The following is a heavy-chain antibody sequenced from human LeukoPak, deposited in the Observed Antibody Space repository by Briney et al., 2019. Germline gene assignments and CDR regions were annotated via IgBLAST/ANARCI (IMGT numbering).Heavy chain of an antibody. V-gene: IGHV3-48*02. D-gene: IGHD3-22*01. CDR3: ARDTGYYDSSGYYLYNWFDP. J-gene: IGHJ5*02. Sequence: GGSLRLSCAASGFTFSSYSMNSVRQAPGKGLDWVSYINSNSSTIYYADSVKGRFTISRDNAKNSLYLQMNSLRDEDTAVYYCARDTGYYDSSGYYLYNWFDPWGQGTLVTVSS. CDR1: GFTFSSYS. CDR2: INSNSSTI.